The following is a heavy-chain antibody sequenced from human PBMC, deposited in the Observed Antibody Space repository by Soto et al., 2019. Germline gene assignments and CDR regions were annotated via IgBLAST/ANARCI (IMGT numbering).Heavy chain of an antibody. V-gene: IGHV2-5*02. Sequence: QITLKESGPPLVKPTQTLTLTCTFSGFSLSTSGVGVGWIRQPPGKALECLALIYWDDDKRYSPSLKSRLTIAKDTSKNQVVLTMTNMDPVDTATYFCTRGYYFDSSGYPIDYWGQGTLVTVSS. J-gene: IGHJ4*02. D-gene: IGHD3-22*01. CDR1: GFSLSTSGVG. CDR2: IYWDDDK. CDR3: TRGYYFDSSGYPIDY.